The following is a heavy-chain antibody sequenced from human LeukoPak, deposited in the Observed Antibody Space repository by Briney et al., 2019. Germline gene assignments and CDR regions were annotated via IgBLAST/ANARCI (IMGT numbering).Heavy chain of an antibody. CDR1: GFTFSSYW. CDR2: IKQDGSEK. D-gene: IGHD5-12*01. Sequence: PGGSLRLSCAASGFTFSSYWMSWVRQAPGKGLEWVANIKQDGSEKYYVDSVKGRFTISRDNAKNSLYLQMNSLRAEDTAVYYCARDYSGYDFPYYYGMDVWGQGTTVTVS. CDR3: ARDYSGYDFPYYYGMDV. V-gene: IGHV3-7*01. J-gene: IGHJ6*02.